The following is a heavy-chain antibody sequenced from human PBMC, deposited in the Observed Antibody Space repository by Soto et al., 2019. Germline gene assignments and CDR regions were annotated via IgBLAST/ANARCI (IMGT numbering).Heavy chain of an antibody. V-gene: IGHV1-18*01. CDR2: ISTYTGNT. CDR3: ARGYYYGSGRPTPGGMDV. Sequence: QVHLVQSGAEVKKPGASVKVSCKASGYTFTNYDINWVRQAPGQGLEWMGWISTYTGNTNYAQKLQGRVTMTTDTSTSTAYMELRGLRSDDTAVYYCARGYYYGSGRPTPGGMDVWGRGTTVTVGS. CDR1: GYTFTNYD. D-gene: IGHD3-10*01. J-gene: IGHJ6*04.